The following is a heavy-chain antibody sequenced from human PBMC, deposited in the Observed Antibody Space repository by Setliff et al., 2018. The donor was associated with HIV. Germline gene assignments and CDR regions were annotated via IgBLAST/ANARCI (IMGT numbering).Heavy chain of an antibody. D-gene: IGHD2-15*01. J-gene: IGHJ6*02. Sequence: SVKVSCKTSGGTFRSQAISWVRQAPGQGLEWMGGLISMFKIPQIAQKFQGRVTITADESTSTAYMGLSSLTPEDTAVYYCARGGWSGGGPLHYSYYYLDVWGQGTAVTVSS. V-gene: IGHV1-69*13. CDR1: GGTFRSQA. CDR2: LISMFKIP. CDR3: ARGGWSGGGPLHYSYYYLDV.